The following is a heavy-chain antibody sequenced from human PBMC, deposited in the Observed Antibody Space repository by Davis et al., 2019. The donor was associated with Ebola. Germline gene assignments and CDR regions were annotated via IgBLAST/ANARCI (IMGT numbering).Heavy chain of an antibody. J-gene: IGHJ4*02. V-gene: IGHV4-31*03. CDR1: GVSINSGGYY. CDR2: IYYSGTS. Sequence: PSETLSLTCSVSGVSINSGGYYWSWIRQHPGQGLEWIGYIYYSGTSYYSPSLKSRVTISGDTSKNQFSLNLSSVTAADTAVYYCATANDYDSSGYYPASLDSWGQGTLVTVSS. D-gene: IGHD3-22*01. CDR3: ATANDYDSSGYYPASLDS.